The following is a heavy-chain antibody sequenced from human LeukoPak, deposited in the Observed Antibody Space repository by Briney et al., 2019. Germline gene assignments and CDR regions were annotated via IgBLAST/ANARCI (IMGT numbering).Heavy chain of an antibody. V-gene: IGHV4-39*07. J-gene: IGHJ4*02. CDR3: ARARDSSGYYWY. CDR2: IYFSGNT. D-gene: IGHD3-22*01. CDR1: GGSVSSSSYY. Sequence: SETLSLTCTVSGGSVSSSSYYWAWLRQPPGKGLEWIGNIYFSGNTYYNPSLQSRVAISVDTSKNQFSLKLSSVTAADTAVCYCARARDSSGYYWYWGQGTLVTVSS.